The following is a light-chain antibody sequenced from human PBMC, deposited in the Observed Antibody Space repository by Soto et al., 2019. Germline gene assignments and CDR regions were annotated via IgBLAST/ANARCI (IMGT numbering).Light chain of an antibody. CDR3: CSYAGSITYVV. J-gene: IGLJ2*01. V-gene: IGLV2-23*01. CDR2: EGS. CDR1: SSDIGSYDL. Sequence: QSALTQPASVSGSPGQSITISCTGNSSDIGSYDLVSWYQQHPARAPKLIIYEGSKRPSGVSMRFSGSKSGYTASLTISGLQADDEADYFCCSYAGSITYVVFGGRTQLTVL.